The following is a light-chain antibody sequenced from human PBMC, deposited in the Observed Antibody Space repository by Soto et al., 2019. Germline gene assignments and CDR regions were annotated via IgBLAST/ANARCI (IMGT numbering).Light chain of an antibody. CDR2: TAS. CDR3: QQYGSSPKT. V-gene: IGKV3-20*01. J-gene: IGKJ1*01. Sequence: EIVLTQSPGTLSLSLGERATLSCRASQSVSSNYLAWFQQKPGQAPRLLIYTASSRATGIPDRFSGSGSGTDFTLTISRLEPEDFAVYYCQQYGSSPKTFGQGTKVEI. CDR1: QSVSSNY.